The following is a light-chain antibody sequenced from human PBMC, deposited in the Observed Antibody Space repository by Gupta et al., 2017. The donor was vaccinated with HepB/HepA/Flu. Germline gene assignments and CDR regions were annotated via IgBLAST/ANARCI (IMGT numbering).Light chain of an antibody. CDR1: QSVNSNF. J-gene: IGKJ1*01. CDR3: QQYVTSPWT. V-gene: IGKV3-20*01. Sequence: EFVLTQSPGTLSLSPGERATLSCRASQSVNSNFLAWYQQKPGQAPRLLMYGVSIRATGIPDRFSGSGSGTDFTLTISRLEPEDFAVYYCQQYVTSPWTFGQGTKVEIK. CDR2: GVS.